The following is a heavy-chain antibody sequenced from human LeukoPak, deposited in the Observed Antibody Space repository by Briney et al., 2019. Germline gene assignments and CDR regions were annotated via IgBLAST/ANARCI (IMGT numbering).Heavy chain of an antibody. D-gene: IGHD1-26*01. V-gene: IGHV1-2*06. CDR2: INPNSGGT. J-gene: IGHJ4*02. CDR1: GYTFTGYY. Sequence: ASVKVSCKVSGYTFTGYYMHWVRQAPGQGLEWMGRINPNSGGTNYAQKFQGRVTMTRDTSISTAYMEVSRLRSDDTAVYYCATDRGELGAVDYWGQGTLVTVSS. CDR3: ATDRGELGAVDY.